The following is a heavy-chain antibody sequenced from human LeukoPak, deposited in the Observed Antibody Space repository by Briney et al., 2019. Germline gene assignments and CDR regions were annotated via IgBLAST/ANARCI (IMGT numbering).Heavy chain of an antibody. D-gene: IGHD6-13*01. CDR2: ISWNSGSI. V-gene: IGHV3-9*01. CDR3: AKDVIAAAGYWYFDL. Sequence: GGSLRLSCAASGFTFDDYAMHWVRHAPGKGLEWVSGISWNSGSIGYADSVKGRFTISRDNAKNSLYLQMNSLRAEDTALYYCAKDVIAAAGYWYFDLWGRGTLVTVSS. CDR1: GFTFDDYA. J-gene: IGHJ2*01.